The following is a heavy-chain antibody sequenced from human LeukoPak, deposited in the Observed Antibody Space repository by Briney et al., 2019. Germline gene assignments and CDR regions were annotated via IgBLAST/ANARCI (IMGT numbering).Heavy chain of an antibody. V-gene: IGHV3-30-3*01. Sequence: GGSLRLSCAASGFTFSSYAMHWVRQAPGKGLEWVAVISYDGSNKYYADSVKGRFTISRDNSKNTLYLQMNSLRAEDTAVYYCARGAAGYSYGWGQGTLVTVSS. D-gene: IGHD5-18*01. CDR2: ISYDGSNK. CDR1: GFTFSSYA. J-gene: IGHJ4*02. CDR3: ARGAAGYSYG.